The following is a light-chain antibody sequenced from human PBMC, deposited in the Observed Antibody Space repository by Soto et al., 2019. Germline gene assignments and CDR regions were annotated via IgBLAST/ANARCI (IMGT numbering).Light chain of an antibody. CDR1: QSVRSSY. V-gene: IGKV3-20*01. CDR2: GAS. CDR3: QQYGSTGST. Sequence: EIVLTQSPGTLSLSPGERATLSCRASQSVRSSYLAWYQQKPGQAPRLLIYGASSRATGIPDRFSGSGSGTDFTLTISRLEPEDFAVYYCQQYGSTGSTFGGGTKVEIK. J-gene: IGKJ4*01.